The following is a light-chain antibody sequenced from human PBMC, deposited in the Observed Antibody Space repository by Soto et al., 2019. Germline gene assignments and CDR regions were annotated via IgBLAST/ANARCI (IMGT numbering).Light chain of an antibody. J-gene: IGKJ4*01. Sequence: EIVLTQSPGTLSLSPGERATLSCRASQSVRSSYLAWYQQKPGQAPRLLIYGASSRANGIPDSFSGSGSGTYFTLTISRLEPEDFAFYYCQQYRSFFGEGTKVEIK. CDR3: QQYRSF. V-gene: IGKV3-20*01. CDR2: GAS. CDR1: QSVRSSY.